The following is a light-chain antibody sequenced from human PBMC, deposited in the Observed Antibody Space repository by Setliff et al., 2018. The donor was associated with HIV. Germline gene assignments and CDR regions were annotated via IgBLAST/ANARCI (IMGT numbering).Light chain of an antibody. V-gene: IGLV2-23*01. CDR3: CSNTGSNTYV. Sequence: QSVLTQPASVSGSPGQSITISCTGTSGDVGRYNLVSWYQQQPGKPPKLMIYQASKRPSGVSNRFSGSKSGNTASLTISGLQAEDEADCYCCSNTGSNTYVFGTGTKVTVL. CDR2: QAS. CDR1: SGDVGRYNL. J-gene: IGLJ1*01.